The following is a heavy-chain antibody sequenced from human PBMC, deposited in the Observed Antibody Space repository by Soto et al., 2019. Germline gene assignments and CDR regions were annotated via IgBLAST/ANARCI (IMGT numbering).Heavy chain of an antibody. D-gene: IGHD3-22*01. CDR2: ISSSAYT. CDR1: GFPFSDYY. CDR3: ARNFDSGGYYSDY. V-gene: IGHV3-11*06. Sequence: GGSLRLSCAASGFPFSDYYMSWIRQAPGEGLEWISYISSSAYTIYADSVKGRFTISRDNAKNSLFLQMTGLRVEDTAVYYCARNFDSGGYYSDYWGQGTLVTVSS. J-gene: IGHJ4*02.